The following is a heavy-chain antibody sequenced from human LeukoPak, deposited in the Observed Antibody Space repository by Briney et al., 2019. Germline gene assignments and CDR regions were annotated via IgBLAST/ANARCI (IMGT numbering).Heavy chain of an antibody. CDR1: GGSISSSSYY. D-gene: IGHD3-22*01. CDR2: IYHSGST. CDR3: ARGGTYEYYYYDSSGYYRLNWFDP. J-gene: IGHJ5*02. V-gene: IGHV4-39*07. Sequence: ASETLSLTCTVSGGSISSSSYYWGWIRQPPGKGLEWIGSIYHSGSTNYNPSLKSRVTISVDKSKNQFSLKLSSVTAADTAVYYCARGGTYEYYYYDSSGYYRLNWFDPWGQGTLVTVSS.